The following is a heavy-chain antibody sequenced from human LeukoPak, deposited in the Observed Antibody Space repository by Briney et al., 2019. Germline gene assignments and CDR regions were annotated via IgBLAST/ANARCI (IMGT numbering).Heavy chain of an antibody. V-gene: IGHV3-20*04. J-gene: IGHJ4*02. CDR2: INWSGGTT. CDR1: GFAFDEHG. Sequence: PGGSLRLSCTASGFAFDEHGMSWVRQVPGKGLEWVSGINWSGGTTGYADPLRGRFTISRDNAKNSLYLQMDSLRAEDTALYYCARAPITSPFYFDYWGQGTLVTVSS. D-gene: IGHD2-2*01. CDR3: ARAPITSPFYFDY.